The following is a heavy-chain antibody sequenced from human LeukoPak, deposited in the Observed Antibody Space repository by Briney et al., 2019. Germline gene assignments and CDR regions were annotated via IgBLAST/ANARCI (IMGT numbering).Heavy chain of an antibody. CDR3: ARVDYGSGSYFDY. D-gene: IGHD3-10*01. V-gene: IGHV3-53*01. J-gene: IGHJ4*02. CDR1: GFTVSSNY. CDR2: IYSGGST. Sequence: GGSLRLSCAASGFTVSSNYMSWVRQASGKGLEWVSVIYSGGSTYYADSVKGRFAISRDNSKNMLYLQLNSLRAEDTAVYYCARVDYGSGSYFDYWGQGTLVTVSS.